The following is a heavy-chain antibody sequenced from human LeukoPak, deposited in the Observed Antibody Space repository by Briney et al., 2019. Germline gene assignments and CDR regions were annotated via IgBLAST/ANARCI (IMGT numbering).Heavy chain of an antibody. CDR3: ARDRSSGWYTLKA. CDR2: IIPIFGTA. D-gene: IGHD6-19*01. V-gene: IGHV1-69*05. J-gene: IGHJ5*02. Sequence: SVKVSCKASGGTFSSYAISWVRQAPGQGLEWMGGIIPIFGTANYAQKFQGGVTITTDESTSTAYMELSSLRSEDTAVYYCARDRSSGWYTLKAWGQGTLVTVSS. CDR1: GGTFSSYA.